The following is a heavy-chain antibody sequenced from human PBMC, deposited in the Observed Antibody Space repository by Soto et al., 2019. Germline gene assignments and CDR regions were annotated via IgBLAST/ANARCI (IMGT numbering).Heavy chain of an antibody. D-gene: IGHD3-22*01. J-gene: IGHJ6*02. V-gene: IGHV3-33*01. CDR2: IWYDVSNK. CDR3: ARDYYDISGYYSHYYYGMDV. Sequence: PGGSLRLSCAASGFTFSSYGMHWVRRAPGKGLEWVAVIWYDVSNKYYADSVKGRFTISRDNSKNTLYLQMNSLRAEDTAVYYCARDYYDISGYYSHYYYGMDVWGQGTRVTVSS. CDR1: GFTFSSYG.